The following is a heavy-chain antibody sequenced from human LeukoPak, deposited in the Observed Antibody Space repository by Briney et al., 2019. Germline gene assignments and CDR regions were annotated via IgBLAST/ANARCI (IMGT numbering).Heavy chain of an antibody. CDR3: TTGNWNSEWDFDY. CDR1: GFSFSNYA. V-gene: IGHV3-15*01. Sequence: GGSLRLSCVPSGFSFSNYAVSWVRQAPGKGLEWVGRIKSKTDGGTTDYAAPVKGRFTISRDDSKNTLYLQMNSLKTEDTAVYYCTTGNWNSEWDFDYWGQGTLVTVSS. J-gene: IGHJ4*02. D-gene: IGHD1-1*01. CDR2: IKSKTDGGTT.